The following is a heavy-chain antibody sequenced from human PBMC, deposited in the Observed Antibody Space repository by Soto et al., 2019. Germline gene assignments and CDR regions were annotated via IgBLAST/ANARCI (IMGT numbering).Heavy chain of an antibody. V-gene: IGHV3-23*01. Sequence: GGSLRLSCAASGFTFSSYAMSWVRQAPGKGLEWVSAISGSGGSTYYADSVKGRFTISRDNSKNTLYLQMNSLRAEDTAVYYCAKDFPLFTLIAVAGTPRPPFDYWGQGTLVTVSS. CDR2: ISGSGGST. CDR3: AKDFPLFTLIAVAGTPRPPFDY. CDR1: GFTFSSYA. D-gene: IGHD6-19*01. J-gene: IGHJ4*02.